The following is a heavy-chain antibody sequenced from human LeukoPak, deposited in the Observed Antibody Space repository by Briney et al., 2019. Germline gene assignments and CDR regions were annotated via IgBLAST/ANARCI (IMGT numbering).Heavy chain of an antibody. D-gene: IGHD1-1*01. J-gene: IGHJ4*02. CDR3: ARLTSNWYFDY. Sequence: TSSETLSLTCTVSGGSISDSIYFWGWLRQPPGKGLEWIGNIYQSGATYYTPSLKSRVTISVDTSKNQFSLNLSSVTAADTAVYYCARLTSNWYFDYWGQGTLVTVSS. CDR1: GGSISDSIYF. CDR2: IYQSGAT. V-gene: IGHV4-39*01.